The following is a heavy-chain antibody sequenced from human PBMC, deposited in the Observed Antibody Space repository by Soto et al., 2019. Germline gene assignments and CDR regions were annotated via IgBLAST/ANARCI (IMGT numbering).Heavy chain of an antibody. J-gene: IGHJ3*02. V-gene: IGHV3-33*01. CDR1: GFTFSSYG. CDR2: IWYDGSNK. Sequence: GGSLRLSCAASGFTFSSYGMHWVRQAPGKGLEWVAVIWYDGSNKYYADSVKGRFTISRDNSKNTLYLQMNSLRAEDTAVYYCARERLRYDFWSGSAFDIWGQGTMVTVSS. D-gene: IGHD3-3*01. CDR3: ARERLRYDFWSGSAFDI.